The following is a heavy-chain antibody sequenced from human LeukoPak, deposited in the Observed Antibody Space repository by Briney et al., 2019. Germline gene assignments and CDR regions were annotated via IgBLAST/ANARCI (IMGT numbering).Heavy chain of an antibody. CDR2: IDRTGST. Sequence: PSETLSLTCAVSGGSIGSTNWWSWVRQPPGMGLECIGEIDRTGSTNYNASLRRRVTISADKAKNQFSLKVTSLTAADTAVYYCATTEIYTYLDVWGKGTTVIVSS. J-gene: IGHJ6*03. D-gene: IGHD3-16*01. CDR1: GGSIGSTNW. V-gene: IGHV4-4*02. CDR3: ATTEIYTYLDV.